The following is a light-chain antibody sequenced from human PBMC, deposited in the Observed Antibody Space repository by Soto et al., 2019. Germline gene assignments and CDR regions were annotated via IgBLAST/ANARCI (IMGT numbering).Light chain of an antibody. CDR3: SSYTRSSIPV. CDR2: DVS. J-gene: IGLJ2*01. Sequence: QTALPQPASVSGSPGQSITISCTGTSSDVGDNNYVSWYQQYPGKAPRFIIYDVSNRPSGVSNRFSGSKSGNTASLTISGLQAEDEADYYCSSYTRSSIPVFGGGTKVTVL. V-gene: IGLV2-14*03. CDR1: SSDVGDNNY.